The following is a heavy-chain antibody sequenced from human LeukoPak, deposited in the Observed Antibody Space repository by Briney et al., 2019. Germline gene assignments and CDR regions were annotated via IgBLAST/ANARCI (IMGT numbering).Heavy chain of an antibody. CDR2: ISSGSSYT. J-gene: IGHJ4*02. CDR1: GFTFSDYY. Sequence: PGGSQTLSCAASGFTFSDYYMSWIRHAPGKGREWVSDISSGSSYTNYAQSVQGRFSISRDNAKNSLFLQMTSLRVEDTAVYYCAKTKRYFSGGSCYWPSNFWGQGTLVTVSS. V-gene: IGHV3-11*03. CDR3: AKTKRYFSGGSCYWPSNF. D-gene: IGHD2-15*01.